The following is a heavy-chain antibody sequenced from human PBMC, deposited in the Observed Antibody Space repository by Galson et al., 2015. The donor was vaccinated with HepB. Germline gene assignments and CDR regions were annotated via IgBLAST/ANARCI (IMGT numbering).Heavy chain of an antibody. CDR2: TYYRSKWYN. CDR3: ARDPTVVTPHAFDI. V-gene: IGHV6-1*01. J-gene: IGHJ3*02. CDR1: GDSVSSNSAA. Sequence: CAISGDSVSSNSAAWNRIRQSPSRGLEWLGRTYYRSKWYNDYAVSVKSRITINPDTSKNQFSLQLNSVTPEDTAVYYCARDPTVVTPHAFDIWGQGTMVTVSS. D-gene: IGHD4-23*01.